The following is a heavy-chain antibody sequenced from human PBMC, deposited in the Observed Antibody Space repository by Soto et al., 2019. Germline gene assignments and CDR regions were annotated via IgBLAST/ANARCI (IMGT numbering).Heavy chain of an antibody. CDR1: GDSVSSNRAA. Sequence: QVQLQQSGPGLVKPSQTLSLTCDISGDSVSSNRAAWNWIRQTPSRGLEWLGRTYYRSKWYINYAVSVKSRITVNPDTSKNQFSLQLNSVTPEDTAVYYCARGSWDDVTGHYYMDVWGKGTTVTV. D-gene: IGHD1-1*01. CDR2: TYYRSKWYI. J-gene: IGHJ6*03. CDR3: ARGSWDDVTGHYYMDV. V-gene: IGHV6-1*01.